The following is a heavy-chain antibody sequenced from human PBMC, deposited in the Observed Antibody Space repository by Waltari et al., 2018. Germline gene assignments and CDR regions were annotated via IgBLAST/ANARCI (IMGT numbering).Heavy chain of an antibody. J-gene: IGHJ4*02. Sequence: EVLLVESGGGLVQPGGSLRLSGAALGFTLSSYGMNWVRQAPGRGLEWVSYISSSGSTINYADSVKGRFTISRDNAKNSLYLQMNSLRAEDTAVYHCARRFDSWGQGTLVTVSS. CDR2: ISSSGSTI. V-gene: IGHV3-48*03. CDR1: GFTLSSYG. CDR3: ARRFDS.